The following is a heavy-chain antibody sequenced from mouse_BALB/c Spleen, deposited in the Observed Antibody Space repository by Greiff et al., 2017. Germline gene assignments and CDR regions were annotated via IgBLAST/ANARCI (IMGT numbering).Heavy chain of an antibody. CDR1: GYSITSGYY. CDR2: ISYDGSN. J-gene: IGHJ2*01. V-gene: IGHV3-6*02. Sequence: EVKVEESGPGLVKPSQSLSLTCSVTGYSITSGYYWNWIRQFPGNKLEWMGYISYDGSNNYNPSLKNRISITRDTSKNQFFLKLNSVTTEDTATYYCARGDIFDYWGQGTTLTVSS. D-gene: IGHD3-3*01. CDR3: ARGDIFDY.